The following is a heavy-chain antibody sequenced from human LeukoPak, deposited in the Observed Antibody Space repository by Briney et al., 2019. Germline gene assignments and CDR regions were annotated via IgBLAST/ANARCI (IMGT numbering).Heavy chain of an antibody. CDR3: ARVASSWYYFDY. J-gene: IGHJ4*02. CDR1: GFTFSSYW. V-gene: IGHV3-7*01. Sequence: GGSLRLSCAASGFTFSSYWMSWVRQAPGKGLEWVGNIKQDGSEKYYGDSVKGRFTISRDNAKNSLYLQMNSLRAEDTAVYYCARVASSWYYFDYWGQGTLVTVSS. CDR2: IKQDGSEK. D-gene: IGHD6-13*01.